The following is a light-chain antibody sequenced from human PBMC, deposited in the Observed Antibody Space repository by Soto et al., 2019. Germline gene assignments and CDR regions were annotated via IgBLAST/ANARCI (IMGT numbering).Light chain of an antibody. CDR2: DVS. CDR3: CSYAGSRAL. Sequence: QSALTQPRSVSGSPGQSVTISCSGTSSDVGGYNYVSWYQQYPGKAPKVMIYDVSKRPSGVPDRFSGSKSGNTASLTISGLQAEDEADYYCCSYAGSRALFGGGTKLTVL. V-gene: IGLV2-11*01. J-gene: IGLJ2*01. CDR1: SSDVGGYNY.